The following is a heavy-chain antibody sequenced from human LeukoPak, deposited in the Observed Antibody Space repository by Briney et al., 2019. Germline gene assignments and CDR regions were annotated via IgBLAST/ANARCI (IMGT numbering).Heavy chain of an antibody. Sequence: GGSLRLSCSASGFTFSSYAMHWVRQAPGKGLESVSAVSSNGGSTYYADSAKGRFTISRDNSKNTLYLQMSSLRAEDTAVYYCARRVSPTPLDYWGQGTLVTVSS. CDR1: GFTFSSYA. D-gene: IGHD3-22*01. CDR2: VSSNGGST. J-gene: IGHJ4*02. V-gene: IGHV3-64D*09. CDR3: ARRVSPTPLDY.